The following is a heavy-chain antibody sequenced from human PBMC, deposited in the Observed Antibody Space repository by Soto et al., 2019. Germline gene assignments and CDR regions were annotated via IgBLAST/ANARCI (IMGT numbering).Heavy chain of an antibody. CDR1: GGSISSRGSMSGRSFY. CDR2: IYYSGST. CDR3: ARHFNYDILTGASDWFDP. Sequence: PSETLSLTCTVSGGSISSRGSMSGRSFYWGWMRQPPGKGLEWIGSIYYSGSTYYNPSLRSRVTISVDTSKNQFSLKLSSVTAADTAVYYCARHFNYDILTGASDWFDPWGQGTLVTVSS. J-gene: IGHJ5*02. D-gene: IGHD3-9*01. V-gene: IGHV4-39*01.